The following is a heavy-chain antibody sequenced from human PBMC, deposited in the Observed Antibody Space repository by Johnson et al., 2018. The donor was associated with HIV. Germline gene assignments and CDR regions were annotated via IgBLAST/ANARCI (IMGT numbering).Heavy chain of an antibody. CDR1: GFTFSSYW. CDR3: ARDLAPRPPARLDVFDV. CDR2: IAYDGSNK. V-gene: IGHV3-30-3*01. Sequence: QVQLVESGGGLVQPGGSLRLSCAASGFTFSSYWMSWVRQAPGKGLEWVAIIAYDGSNKYYADSVKGRFTISRDNSKNTLYLQMNSLRAEDTAVYYCARDLAPRPPARLDVFDVWGQGTMVTVS. D-gene: IGHD2-15*01. J-gene: IGHJ3*01.